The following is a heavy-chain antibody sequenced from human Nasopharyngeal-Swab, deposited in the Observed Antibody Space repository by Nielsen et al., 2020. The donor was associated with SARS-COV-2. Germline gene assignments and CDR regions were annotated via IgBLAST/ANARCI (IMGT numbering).Heavy chain of an antibody. J-gene: IGHJ4*02. CDR1: GFIFSDYY. CDR2: ISRGGESI. CDR3: ARDDDTTDYYEPFDS. D-gene: IGHD3-22*01. V-gene: IGHV3-11*04. Sequence: GESLKISCAASGFIFSDYYMTWIRQVPGKGLEWVSFISRGGESIYYADSVKGRFTISRDNAKNSVYLQMNSLRAEDSAVYYCARDDDTTDYYEPFDSWGQGTLVTVSS.